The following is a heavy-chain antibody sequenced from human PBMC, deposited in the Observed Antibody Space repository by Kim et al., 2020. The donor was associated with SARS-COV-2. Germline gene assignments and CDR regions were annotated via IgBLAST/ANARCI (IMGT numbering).Heavy chain of an antibody. D-gene: IGHD6-6*01. J-gene: IGHJ4*02. V-gene: IGHV3-15*01. CDR3: TTDSMEQLALDY. Sequence: DYAAPVKGRFTISRDDSKNTLYLQMNSLKTEDTAVYYCTTDSMEQLALDYWGQGTLVTVSS.